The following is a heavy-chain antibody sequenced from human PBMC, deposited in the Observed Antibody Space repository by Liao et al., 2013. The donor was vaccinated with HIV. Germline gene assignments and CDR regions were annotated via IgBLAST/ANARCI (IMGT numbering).Heavy chain of an antibody. CDR3: ARGNLGSGPDC. CDR1: GGSISSYY. CDR2: ISSSGST. Sequence: QVRLQESGPGLVKPSETLSLTCTVSGGSISSYYWTWIRQPAGRGLEWIGRISSSGSTNYSPSLKSRVTMSVDTSRNQFSLKLSSVTAADTAVYYCARGNLGSGPDCWGQGIPVTVSS. D-gene: IGHD7-27*01. V-gene: IGHV4-4*07. J-gene: IGHJ4*02.